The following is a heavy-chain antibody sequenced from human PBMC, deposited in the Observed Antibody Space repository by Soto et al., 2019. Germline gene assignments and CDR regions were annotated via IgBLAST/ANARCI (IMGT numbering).Heavy chain of an antibody. Sequence: PSETLSLTCTVSGGSINNSSYSWGWIRQPPGKGLEWIGTFYYSGSTYYNPSLKSRVTISVDTSKNQFSLKLSSVTAADTAVYYCARLHGYCISTSCYGYYAMDVWGQGTTVTAP. CDR1: GGSINNSSYS. CDR2: FYYSGST. J-gene: IGHJ6*02. V-gene: IGHV4-39*01. D-gene: IGHD2-2*01. CDR3: ARLHGYCISTSCYGYYAMDV.